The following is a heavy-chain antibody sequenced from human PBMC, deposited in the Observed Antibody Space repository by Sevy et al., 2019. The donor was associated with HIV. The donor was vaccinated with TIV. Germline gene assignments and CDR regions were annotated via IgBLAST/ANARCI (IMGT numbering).Heavy chain of an antibody. CDR3: ARIDSSGYTSNFDH. Sequence: ASVKVSCKSSGYTFTTYDINWVRQATGQGLEWMGWMNPNSGNTGYAQKFQGRVTMTSNTSISTAYMELSSLRSEDTAVYYCARIDSSGYTSNFDHWGQGTLVTVSS. J-gene: IGHJ4*02. V-gene: IGHV1-8*01. CDR2: MNPNSGNT. D-gene: IGHD3-22*01. CDR1: GYTFTTYD.